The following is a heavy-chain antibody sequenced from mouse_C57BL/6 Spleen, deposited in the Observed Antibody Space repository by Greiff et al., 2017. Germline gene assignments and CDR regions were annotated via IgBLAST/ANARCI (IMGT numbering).Heavy chain of an antibody. V-gene: IGHV1-69*01. CDR3: ARVYYSYDDY. CDR2: IDPSDSYT. Sequence: VQLQQPGAELVMPGASVKLSCKASGYTFTSYWMHWVKQRPGQGLEWIGEIDPSDSYTNYNQKFKGKSTLTVDKSSSTAYMQLSSLTSEDSAVYCCARVYYSYDDYWGQGTTLTVSS. D-gene: IGHD2-12*01. J-gene: IGHJ2*01. CDR1: GYTFTSYW.